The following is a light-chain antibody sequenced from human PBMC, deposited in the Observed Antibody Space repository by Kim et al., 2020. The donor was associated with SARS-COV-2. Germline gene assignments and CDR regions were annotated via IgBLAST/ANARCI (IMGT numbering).Light chain of an antibody. V-gene: IGLV3-1*01. Sequence: SYELTQPPSVSVSPGQTASIACSGDKLGDKYVCRYQQKPGQSPRLVIYKDDKRPSGIPDRFSGSNSGNTAALTISGTQGRDEADYYCQPRDSRTGFGGGT. CDR1: KLGDKY. J-gene: IGLJ2*01. CDR2: KDD. CDR3: QPRDSRTG.